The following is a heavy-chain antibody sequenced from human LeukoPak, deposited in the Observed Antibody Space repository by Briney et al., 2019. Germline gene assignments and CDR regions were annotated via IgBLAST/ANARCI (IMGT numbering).Heavy chain of an antibody. CDR2: IRQDGGEK. D-gene: IGHD3-3*01. CDR1: GFTFTTYW. V-gene: IGHV3-7*01. CDR3: ARHREGATQVGLFTF. J-gene: IGHJ4*02. Sequence: GGSLRLSCAASGFTFTTYWMAWVRQAPGKGLEWVANIRQDGGEKYYVDSVKGRFAISRDNAQNSLYLHISSLGAEDTAVYYCARHREGATQVGLFTFWGQGTLVIVSS.